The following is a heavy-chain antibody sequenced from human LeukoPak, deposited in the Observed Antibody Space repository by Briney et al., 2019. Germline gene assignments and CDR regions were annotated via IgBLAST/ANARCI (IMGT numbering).Heavy chain of an antibody. D-gene: IGHD3-16*01. Sequence: GGSLKLSCTASGFTFSNYAMTWVRQAPGKGLEWVSSISGTGGRTYSADSVKGRFTISRDNSKNTLYLQMKNLRVEHTAVYYCAKGLHGGVGYGVDVWGQGTTVSVSS. V-gene: IGHV3-23*01. CDR1: GFTFSNYA. CDR3: AKGLHGGVGYGVDV. J-gene: IGHJ6*02. CDR2: ISGTGGRT.